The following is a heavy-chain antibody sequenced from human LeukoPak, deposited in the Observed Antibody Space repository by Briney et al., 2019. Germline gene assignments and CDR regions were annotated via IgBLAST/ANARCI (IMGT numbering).Heavy chain of an antibody. CDR2: TYYRSKWYY. J-gene: IGHJ4*02. CDR3: ARAPGYDILTGYYTSTPSFDY. D-gene: IGHD3-9*01. Sequence: SQTLSLTCAISGDSVSSNSVTWNWIRQSPSRGLEWLGRTYYRSKWYYDYAVSVKSRITIDPDTSKNQFSLKLSSVTAADTAVYYCARAPGYDILTGYYTSTPSFDYWGQGTLVTVSS. CDR1: GDSVSSNSVT. V-gene: IGHV6-1*01.